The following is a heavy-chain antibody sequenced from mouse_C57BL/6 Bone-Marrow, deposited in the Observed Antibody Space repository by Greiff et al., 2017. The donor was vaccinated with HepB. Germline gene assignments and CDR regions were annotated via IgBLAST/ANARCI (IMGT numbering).Heavy chain of an antibody. CDR3: AREYYYNRG. CDR1: GYTFTSYW. CDR2: IDPSDSYT. V-gene: IGHV1-59*01. D-gene: IGHD2-12*01. Sequence: QVQLQQPGAELVRPGTSVKLSCKASGYTFTSYWMHWVKQRPGQGLEWIGVIDPSDSYTNYNQKFKGKATLTVDTSSSTAYMQLSSLTSEDSAVYYCAREYYYNRGWGAGTTGTASS. J-gene: IGHJ1*01.